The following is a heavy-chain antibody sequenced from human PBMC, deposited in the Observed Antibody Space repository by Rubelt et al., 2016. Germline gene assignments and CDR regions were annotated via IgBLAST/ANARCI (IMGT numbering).Heavy chain of an antibody. J-gene: IGHJ4*02. CDR1: GFTFNNYW. D-gene: IGHD2-15*01. CDR2: INQDGSEK. V-gene: IGHV3-7*01. Sequence: EVQLVESGGSVVQPGGSLRLSCAASGFTFNNYWMGWVRQAPGKGLEWVANINQDGSEKYYVDSVKGRFTISRDNAKNSLYLQMNSRRAEDTAGYYGARPKYGSGGSCNSALDNWGQGTLVTVSS. CDR3: ARPKYGSGGSCNSALDN.